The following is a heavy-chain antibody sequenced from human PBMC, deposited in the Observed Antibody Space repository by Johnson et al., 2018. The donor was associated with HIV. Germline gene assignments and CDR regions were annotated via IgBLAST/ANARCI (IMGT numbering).Heavy chain of an antibody. V-gene: IGHV3-66*01. CDR1: GFTVSSYY. D-gene: IGHD5-24*01. J-gene: IGHJ3*02. CDR3: ARACRDGYTCDAFDI. CDR2: LFSGGST. Sequence: VQLVESGGGLVQPGGSLRLSCAASGFTVSSYYMSWVRQAPGKGLEWVSVLFSGGSTYYADSVKGRFTISRDNSKNTLYLQLNSLRAEDTAVYYCARACRDGYTCDAFDIWGQGTMVTVSS.